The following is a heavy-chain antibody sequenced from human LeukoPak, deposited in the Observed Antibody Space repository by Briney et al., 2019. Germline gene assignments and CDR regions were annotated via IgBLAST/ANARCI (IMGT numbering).Heavy chain of an antibody. J-gene: IGHJ4*02. D-gene: IGHD5-24*01. Sequence: GGSLRLSCAASGFTFSSYGMHWVRQAPGKGLEWVAVIWYDGSNKYYADSVKGRFTISRDNSKNTLYLQMNSLRAEGTAVYYCARGLSYSSRDGYNFDYWGQGTLVTVSS. CDR3: ARGLSYSSRDGYNFDY. CDR1: GFTFSSYG. CDR2: IWYDGSNK. V-gene: IGHV3-33*01.